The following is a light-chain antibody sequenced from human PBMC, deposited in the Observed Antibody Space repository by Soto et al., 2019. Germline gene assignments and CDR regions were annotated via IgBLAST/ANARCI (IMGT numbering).Light chain of an antibody. Sequence: ETVMTQSPATLSVSPGERATLSCRASQSVSSYLACYQQKPGQAPRLLIYDASNRATGIPARFSGSGSGTDFTLTISSLEPEDFAVYYCQQRSNWPQITFGQGTRLEIK. V-gene: IGKV3-11*01. J-gene: IGKJ5*01. CDR3: QQRSNWPQIT. CDR1: QSVSSY. CDR2: DAS.